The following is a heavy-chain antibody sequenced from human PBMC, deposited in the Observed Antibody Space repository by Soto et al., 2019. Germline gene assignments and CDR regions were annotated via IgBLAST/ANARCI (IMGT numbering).Heavy chain of an antibody. CDR1: GGSISSAAYC. D-gene: IGHD7-27*01. V-gene: IGHV4-30-4*01. CDR2: IYDGGTT. CDR3: ARGPSGDKGDY. J-gene: IGHJ4*02. Sequence: QVQLQASGPRLVSPSQTLSLTCTVSGGSISSAAYCWSWIRQSPDKGLEWIGHIYDGGTTYSSPSFKGRVTVSAERFETQLSLKLNSVSAADSAVYYCARGPSGDKGDYWGRGIQVTVSS.